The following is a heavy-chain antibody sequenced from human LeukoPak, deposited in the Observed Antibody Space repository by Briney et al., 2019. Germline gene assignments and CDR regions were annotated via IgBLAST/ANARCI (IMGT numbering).Heavy chain of an antibody. V-gene: IGHV3-9*01. CDR2: ISWNSGSI. CDR1: GFTFDDYA. J-gene: IGHJ4*02. CDR3: AKAWGG. D-gene: IGHD3-16*01. Sequence: GGSLRLSCAASGFTFDDYAMHWVRQAPGKGLEWVSGISWNSGSIGYADSVKGRFSISRDNAKNSLYLQMNSLRAEDTALYYCAKAWGGWGQGTLVTVSS.